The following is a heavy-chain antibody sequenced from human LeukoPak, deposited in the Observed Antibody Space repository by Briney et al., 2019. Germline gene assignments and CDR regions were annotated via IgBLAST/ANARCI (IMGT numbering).Heavy chain of an antibody. CDR1: GGSFSGYY. V-gene: IGHV4-34*01. D-gene: IGHD3-3*01. J-gene: IGHJ5*02. CDR3: AREVKVLPRSLTYYDFWSGYYNNWFDP. Sequence: SETLSPTCAVYGGSFSGYYWSWIRQPPGKGLEWIGEINHSGSTNYNPSLKSRVTISVDTSKNQFSLKLSSVTAADTAVYYCAREVKVLPRSLTYYDFWSGYYNNWFDPWGQGTLVTVSS. CDR2: INHSGST.